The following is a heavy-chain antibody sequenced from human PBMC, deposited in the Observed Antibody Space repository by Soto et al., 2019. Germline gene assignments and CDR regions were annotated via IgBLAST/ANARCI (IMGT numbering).Heavy chain of an antibody. CDR3: VLDHRCAALTL. Sequence: HLVESGGGLVQPGGSLRLSCAASGFPFSTYGMSGGRQAPGRGLEWVANIKQDGSEKYYVDSVKGRFTVSRDNAKDSLYLQMNSLRAEDTAVYYCVLDHRCAALTLWGQGTTVTVSS. J-gene: IGHJ6*02. D-gene: IGHD2-8*01. CDR2: IKQDGSEK. CDR1: GFPFSTYG. V-gene: IGHV3-7*01.